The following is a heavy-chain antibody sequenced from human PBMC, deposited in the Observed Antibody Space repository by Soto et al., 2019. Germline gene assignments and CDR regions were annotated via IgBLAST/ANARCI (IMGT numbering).Heavy chain of an antibody. D-gene: IGHD1-1*01. CDR1: GGTFSSYA. J-gene: IGHJ6*02. CDR3: ARGTVTGSEYNYYYYGMDV. Sequence: SVKVSCKASGGTFSSYAIGWVRQTPGQGLEWMGGIIPIFGTTNYAQKLQGRVKLTADESTRTAYMELSTPSSEDTAVYYCARGTVTGSEYNYYYYGMDVWGQGTTDTVSS. CDR2: IIPIFGTT. V-gene: IGHV1-69*13.